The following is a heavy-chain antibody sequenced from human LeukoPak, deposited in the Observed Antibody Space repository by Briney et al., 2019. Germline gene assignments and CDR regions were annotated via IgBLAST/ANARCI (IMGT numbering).Heavy chain of an antibody. V-gene: IGHV4-39*01. J-gene: IGHJ4*02. CDR2: IFYRGES. CDR3: ARLGDVEVNGGTLDY. D-gene: IGHD3-16*01. Sequence: NSSETLSLTCTVSGGSISGNYYWGWIRQPPGKGLEWIGSIFYRGESNYNPSLKNRVSVSVDTSKNQFFLKLTSVTVADTAVYFCARLGDVEVNGGTLDYWGRGTLVTVSS. CDR1: GGSISGNYY.